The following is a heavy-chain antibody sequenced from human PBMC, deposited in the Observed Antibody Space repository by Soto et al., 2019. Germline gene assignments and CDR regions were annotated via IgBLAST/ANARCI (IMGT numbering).Heavy chain of an antibody. CDR3: ARGSTDSYPGSRIFDF. J-gene: IGHJ4*02. Sequence: GGSLRLSCVASGLTFGSRAMTWVHQAPGEGLQWVSTITDTGGDAKYADSVRGRFVISRDNSKKTLYLQMTSLTAEDSAMYYCARGSTDSYPGSRIFDFWGRGTLVTVSS. CDR2: ITDTGGDA. V-gene: IGHV3-23*01. D-gene: IGHD3-10*01. CDR1: GLTFGSRA.